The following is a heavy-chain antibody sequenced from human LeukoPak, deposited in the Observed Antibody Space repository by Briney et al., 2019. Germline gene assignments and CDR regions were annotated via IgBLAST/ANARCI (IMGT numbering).Heavy chain of an antibody. CDR3: ASHCSGGSCYSRGSPGY. V-gene: IGHV3-11*01. CDR2: ISSSGSTI. D-gene: IGHD2-15*01. J-gene: IGHJ4*02. CDR1: GFTFSDYY. Sequence: GGSLRLSCAASGFTFSDYYMSWIRQAPGKGLEWVSYISSSGSTIYYADSVKGRFTISRDNAKNSLYLQMNSLRAEDTAVYYCASHCSGGSCYSRGSPGYWGQGTLVTVSS.